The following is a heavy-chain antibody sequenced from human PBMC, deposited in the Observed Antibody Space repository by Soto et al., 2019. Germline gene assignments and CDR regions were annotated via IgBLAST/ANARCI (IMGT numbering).Heavy chain of an antibody. Sequence: QARLVQSGAEVRKPGSSVKVSCKVTGGTSTRYAINWVRQAPGQGLEWMGGIVPKFGTSKYAQKFQGRVTITAETSTNIAYMELRSLRSEDTAVYYCNRGSEYDFWSGYLWGQGTLVAVSS. CDR2: IVPKFGTS. V-gene: IGHV1-69*06. CDR3: NRGSEYDFWSGYL. D-gene: IGHD3-3*01. CDR1: GGTSTRYA. J-gene: IGHJ4*02.